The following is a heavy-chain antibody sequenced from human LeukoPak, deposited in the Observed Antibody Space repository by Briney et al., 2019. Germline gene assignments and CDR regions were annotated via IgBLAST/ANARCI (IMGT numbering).Heavy chain of an antibody. D-gene: IGHD4-17*01. V-gene: IGHV4-61*02. CDR3: ARDRPTGDFDY. CDR1: GGSVSSGSYY. J-gene: IGHJ4*02. Sequence: SETLSLTCTVSGGSVSSGSYYWSWIRQPAGKGLEWIGRIYTSGSTNYNPSLKSRVTISVDTSKNQFSLKLSSVTAADTAVYYCARDRPTGDFDYWGQGTLVTVSS. CDR2: IYTSGST.